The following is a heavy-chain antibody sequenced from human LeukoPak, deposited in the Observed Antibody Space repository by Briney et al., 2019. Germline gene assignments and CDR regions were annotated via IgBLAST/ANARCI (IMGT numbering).Heavy chain of an antibody. V-gene: IGHV3-48*03. Sequence: PGGSLRLSCAASGFTFSSYEMNCVRQAPGKGLEWVSYISSSGSTIYYADSVKGRFTISRDNAKNSLYLQMNILRAEDTAVYYCAGSPRREMATGNYWGQGTLVTVSS. CDR3: AGSPRREMATGNY. CDR1: GFTFSSYE. CDR2: ISSSGSTI. D-gene: IGHD5-24*01. J-gene: IGHJ4*02.